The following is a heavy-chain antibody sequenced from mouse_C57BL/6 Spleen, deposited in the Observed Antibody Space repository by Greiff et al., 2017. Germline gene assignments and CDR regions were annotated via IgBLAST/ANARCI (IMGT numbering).Heavy chain of an antibody. CDR1: GFSLTSYG. Sequence: QVQLQQSGPGLVQPSQSLSITCTVSGFSLTSYGVHWVRQSPGKGLEWLGVIWSGGSTDYNAAFISRLSISKDNSKSKVFFKMNSLQADDTAIYYCARNYYGSSYWFAYWGQGTLVTVSA. V-gene: IGHV2-2*01. CDR3: ARNYYGSSYWFAY. D-gene: IGHD1-1*01. CDR2: IWSGGST. J-gene: IGHJ3*01.